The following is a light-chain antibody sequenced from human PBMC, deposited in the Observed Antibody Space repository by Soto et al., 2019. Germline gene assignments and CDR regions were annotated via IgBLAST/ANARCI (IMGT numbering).Light chain of an antibody. Sequence: QSVLTQPPSASGTPGQTIAISCSGGSSNIGSHTVNWYQQLPGTAHRLLIYSNTHRPSGVPDRLSGSKSGNSASLAITGLQSDSEGDYYCATWEDSLDGVVFGGGTKLTV. V-gene: IGLV1-44*01. CDR2: SNT. J-gene: IGLJ2*01. CDR3: ATWEDSLDGVV. CDR1: SSNIGSHT.